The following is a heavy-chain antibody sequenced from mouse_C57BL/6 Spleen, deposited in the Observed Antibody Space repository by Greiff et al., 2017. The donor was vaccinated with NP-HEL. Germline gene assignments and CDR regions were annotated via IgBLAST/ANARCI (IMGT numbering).Heavy chain of an antibody. CDR3: ASLYYGNYEGFAY. CDR2: IYPGDGDT. V-gene: IGHV1-82*01. Sequence: VQLQQSGPELVKPGASVKISCKASGYAFSSSWMNWVKQRPGKGLEWIGRIYPGDGDTNYNGKFKGKATLTADISSSTAYMQLSSLTSEDSAVYFCASLYYGNYEGFAYWGQGTLVTVSA. CDR1: GYAFSSSW. D-gene: IGHD2-1*01. J-gene: IGHJ3*01.